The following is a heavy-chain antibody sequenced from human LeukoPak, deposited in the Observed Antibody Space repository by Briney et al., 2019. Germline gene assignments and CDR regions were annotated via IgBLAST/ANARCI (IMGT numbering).Heavy chain of an antibody. CDR3: ARHLVVPATTYYYYYMDV. Sequence: SETLSLTCTVSGDSMSSNYYYWGWIRQPPGKGLEWIVTVYFTGSPYYNPSLKSRVTLSVDTSETQFSLTLSSVTAADTAVYFCARHLVVPATTYYYYYMDVWGKGTTVTVSS. CDR1: GDSMSSNYYY. D-gene: IGHD2-2*01. J-gene: IGHJ6*03. CDR2: VYFTGSP. V-gene: IGHV4-39*01.